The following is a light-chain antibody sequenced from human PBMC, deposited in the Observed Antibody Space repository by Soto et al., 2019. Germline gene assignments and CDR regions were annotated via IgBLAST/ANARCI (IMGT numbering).Light chain of an antibody. V-gene: IGLV2-14*01. CDR2: EVS. CDR1: ISDVGGYNY. CDR3: SSYAGRNHYV. Sequence: QSVLTEPSSWSGSPGKSITISCTGTISDVGGYNYVSWYQQHPGKAPKLMIYEVSNRPSGVSNRFSGSKSGNTASLTISGLQAEDEADYFCSSYAGRNHYVFGTGTKVDVL. J-gene: IGLJ1*01.